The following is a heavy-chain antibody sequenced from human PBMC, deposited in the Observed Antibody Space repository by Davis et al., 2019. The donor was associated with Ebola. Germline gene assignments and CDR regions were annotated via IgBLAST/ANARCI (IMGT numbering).Heavy chain of an antibody. CDR2: IYYSGST. CDR3: ASLVVTVDAFDI. Sequence: MPSETLSLTCTVSGGSISSGGYYWSWIRQHPGKGLEWIGYIYYSGSTYYNPSLKSPVTISVDTSKNQFSLKLSSVTAADTAVYYCASLVVTVDAFDIWGQGTMVTVSS. CDR1: GGSISSGGYY. J-gene: IGHJ3*02. V-gene: IGHV4-31*01. D-gene: IGHD2-21*02.